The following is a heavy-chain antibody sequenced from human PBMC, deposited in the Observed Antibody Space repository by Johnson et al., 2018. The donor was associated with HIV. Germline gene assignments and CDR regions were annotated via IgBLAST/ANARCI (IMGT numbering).Heavy chain of an antibody. V-gene: IGHV3-9*01. J-gene: IGHJ3*01. CDR2: ISWNSGSI. CDR3: AKDPPLATVVTPAL. Sequence: VQLVESGGGVVQPGRSLRLSCAASGFTFDDYAMYWVRQGPGKGLEWVSGISWNSGSIAYADSVKGRFTISRDNSKNTLYLQMNSLRAEDTAVYYCAKDPPLATVVTPALWGQGTMVTVSS. CDR1: GFTFDDYA. D-gene: IGHD4-23*01.